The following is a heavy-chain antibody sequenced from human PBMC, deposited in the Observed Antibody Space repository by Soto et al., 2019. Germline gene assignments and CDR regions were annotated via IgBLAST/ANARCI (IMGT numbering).Heavy chain of an antibody. CDR2: IIPIFGTA. V-gene: IGHV1-69*13. CDR3: ARRAGGDFWSGQPNYFDY. Sequence: ASVKVSCKASGGTFSSYAISWLRQAPGQVLEWMGGIIPIFGTANYAQKFQGRVTITADESTSTAYMELSSLRSEDTAVYCCARRAGGDFWSGQPNYFDYWGQGTLVTVSS. D-gene: IGHD3-3*01. CDR1: GGTFSSYA. J-gene: IGHJ4*02.